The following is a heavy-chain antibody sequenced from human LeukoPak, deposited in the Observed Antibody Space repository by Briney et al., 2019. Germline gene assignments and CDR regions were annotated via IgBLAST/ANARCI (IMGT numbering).Heavy chain of an antibody. D-gene: IGHD2-15*01. J-gene: IGHJ3*02. V-gene: IGHV3-7*04. CDR2: INQDGSEK. CDR3: GRDGGGDIVVAFAFDI. CDR1: GFTFSNYW. Sequence: GGSLRLSCAASGFTFSNYWMSWVRQAPGKGLEWVAHINQDGSEKYYVDSVKGRFTISRDIAKNSLYLQMNRLRAEDTAVYYGGRDGGGDIVVAFAFDIWGQGTMVTVSS.